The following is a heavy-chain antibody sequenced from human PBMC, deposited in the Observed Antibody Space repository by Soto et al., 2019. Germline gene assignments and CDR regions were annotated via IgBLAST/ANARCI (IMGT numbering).Heavy chain of an antibody. CDR2: IHGGGNSA. CDR3: ARGPWLVGDISSFDY. J-gene: IGHJ4*02. Sequence: GGSMRLSCAASGFTFSSYAMSWVRQAPGKGLEWVSVIHGGGNSAYYADSVKGRFSISRDNSKNMLYLQMNSLRADDTAVYYCARGPWLVGDISSFDYWGQGTLVTVSS. V-gene: IGHV3-23*01. CDR1: GFTFSSYA. D-gene: IGHD3-16*01.